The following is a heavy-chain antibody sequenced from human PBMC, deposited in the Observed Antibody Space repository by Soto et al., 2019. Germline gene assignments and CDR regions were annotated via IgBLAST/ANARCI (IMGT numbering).Heavy chain of an antibody. V-gene: IGHV3-72*01. CDR3: VLSGGYAWFDP. Sequence: EVQLVESGGGLVQPGGSLRLSCAASGFTFSDHYMDWVRQAPGKGLEWVGRTRNKANSYTTEYAASVKGRFTISRDDSKNSLYLQMNSLKTEDTAVYYCVLSGGYAWFDPWGQGTLVTVSS. CDR1: GFTFSDHY. D-gene: IGHD1-26*01. CDR2: TRNKANSYTT. J-gene: IGHJ5*02.